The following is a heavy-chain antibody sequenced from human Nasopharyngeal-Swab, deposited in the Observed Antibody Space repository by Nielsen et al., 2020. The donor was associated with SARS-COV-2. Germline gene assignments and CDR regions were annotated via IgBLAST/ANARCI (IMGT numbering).Heavy chain of an antibody. CDR2: ISAYNGNT. V-gene: IGHV1-18*01. J-gene: IGHJ4*02. D-gene: IGHD3-22*01. Sequence: WVRHAPGQGLEWMGWISAYNGNTNYAQKLQGRVTMTTDTSTSTAYMELRSLRSDDTAVYYCARDSNPDYYDSSGYKDYWGQGTLVTVSS. CDR3: ARDSNPDYYDSSGYKDY.